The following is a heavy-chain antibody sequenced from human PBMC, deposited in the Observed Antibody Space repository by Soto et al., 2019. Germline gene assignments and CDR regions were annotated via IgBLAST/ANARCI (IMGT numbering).Heavy chain of an antibody. CDR1: GGSISSGY. CDR2: IYYGGSI. CDR3: TGAYYDVSGYSLDP. D-gene: IGHD3-22*01. J-gene: IGHJ5*02. Sequence: PSETLSLTCSVSGGSISSGYWTWIRQPPGKGLEWIGYIYYGGSINYSPSLKSRVIISVDTAKNQFSLRLSSVSAADTAVYYCTGAYYDVSGYSLDPWSQGTSVTVS. V-gene: IGHV4-59*01.